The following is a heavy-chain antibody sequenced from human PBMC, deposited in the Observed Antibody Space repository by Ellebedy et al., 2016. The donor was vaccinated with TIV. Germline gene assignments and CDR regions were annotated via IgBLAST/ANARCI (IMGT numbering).Heavy chain of an antibody. D-gene: IGHD1-1*01. Sequence: GESLKISCAASELTVSSNYMSWVRQAPGKGLEWVAVIFIDSTTYYADSVKGRFTISRDTSEKTLYLQMNSLRAEDTAVYYCARETYNDVDLDLWGIFDIWGQGTMVTVSS. J-gene: IGHJ3*02. CDR3: ARETYNDVDLDLWGIFDI. V-gene: IGHV3-66*01. CDR2: IFIDSTT. CDR1: ELTVSSNY.